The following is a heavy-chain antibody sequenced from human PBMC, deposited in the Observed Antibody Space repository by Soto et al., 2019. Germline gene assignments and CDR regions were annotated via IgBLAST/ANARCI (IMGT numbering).Heavy chain of an antibody. Sequence: SETLSLTCTVSGGSISSGGYYWSWIRQHPGKGLEWIGYIYYSGSTYYNPSLKSRVTISVDTSKNQFSLKLSSVTAADTAVYYCASGLRAATRFNWFDPWGPGTLVTVS. D-gene: IGHD5-18*01. CDR1: GGSISSGGYY. J-gene: IGHJ5*02. CDR3: ASGLRAATRFNWFDP. CDR2: IYYSGST. V-gene: IGHV4-31*03.